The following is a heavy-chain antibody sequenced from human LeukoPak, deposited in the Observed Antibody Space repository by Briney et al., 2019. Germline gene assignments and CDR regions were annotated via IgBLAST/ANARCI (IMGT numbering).Heavy chain of an antibody. V-gene: IGHV3-74*01. D-gene: IGHD4-17*01. CDR3: ARDRIQMTMVTTSHNWFDP. Sequence: SGGSLRLSCAASGFTFSTYWMHWDRQAPGKGLVWVSRISSDGSSTTYADSVKGRFTISRDNAKNTLYLQMNSLRAEDTAAYYCARDRIQMTMVTTSHNWFDPWGQGTLVTVSS. CDR2: ISSDGSST. J-gene: IGHJ5*02. CDR1: GFTFSTYW.